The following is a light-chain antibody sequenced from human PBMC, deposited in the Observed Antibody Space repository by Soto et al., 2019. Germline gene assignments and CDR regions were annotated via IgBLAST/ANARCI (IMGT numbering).Light chain of an antibody. CDR2: AAS. CDR3: QQHTNGHT. V-gene: IGKV3-15*01. J-gene: IGKJ2*01. CDR1: QSVGVN. Sequence: VMTQSPATLSVSPGESATLSCRASQSVGVNLVWYQQRPGQPPSLVIYAASTRATGVPARFSGSGSGTELTLTISSLQYEDCAVYYCQQHTNGHTFGQGTKLEIK.